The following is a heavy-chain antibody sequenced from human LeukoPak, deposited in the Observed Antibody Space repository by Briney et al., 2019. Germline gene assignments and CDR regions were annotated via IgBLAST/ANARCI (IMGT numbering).Heavy chain of an antibody. D-gene: IGHD6-19*01. CDR2: MNPNSGNT. CDR1: GYTFSNYD. V-gene: IGHV1-8*03. Sequence: GASVKVSCKASGYTFSNYDINWVRQAAGQGLEWMGWMNPNSGNTGYTQKFQGRVTITRNTSISTAYMELSSLRSEDTAVYYCARGPFTSGARYFDYWGQETLVTVSS. J-gene: IGHJ4*02. CDR3: ARGPFTSGARYFDY.